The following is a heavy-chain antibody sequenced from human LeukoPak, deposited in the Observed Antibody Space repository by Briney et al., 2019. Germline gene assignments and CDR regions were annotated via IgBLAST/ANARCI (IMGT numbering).Heavy chain of an antibody. Sequence: GGSLRLSCAASGFTFSSYAMSWVRQAPGKGLEWVALISNDGINKYYADSVKGRFTISRDNSKTTLYLQMNGLRGEETAVYYCARDGGYSYGRRIDYWGQGTLVTVSS. CDR3: ARDGGYSYGRRIDY. CDR2: ISNDGINK. J-gene: IGHJ4*02. CDR1: GFTFSSYA. D-gene: IGHD5-12*01. V-gene: IGHV3-30-3*01.